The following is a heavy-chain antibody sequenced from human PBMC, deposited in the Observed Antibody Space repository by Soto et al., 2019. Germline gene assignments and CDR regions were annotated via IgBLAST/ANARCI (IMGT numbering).Heavy chain of an antibody. CDR2: ISSDGSDK. CDR1: GFTFSNFG. CDR3: AKGSEVARQELDY. J-gene: IGHJ4*02. V-gene: IGHV3-30*18. Sequence: QVQLVESGGGVVQPGRSLRLSCAASGFTFSNFGMHWVRQAPGKGLEWVAVISSDGSDKYYSDSVKGRFTISRDNSMNTLLLKMNSLRVEDPAVYYCAKGSEVARQELDYWGQGTLVTVSS. D-gene: IGHD2-15*01.